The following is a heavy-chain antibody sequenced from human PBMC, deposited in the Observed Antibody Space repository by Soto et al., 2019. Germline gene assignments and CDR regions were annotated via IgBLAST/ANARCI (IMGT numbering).Heavy chain of an antibody. Sequence: SETLSLTCTVSGGSISSDDYYWSWIRQAPGRGLEWIGYIHSSGSIYYNPSLESRVSVSVDTSKNQFSLKVSGVSAADTAVYYCATSQKGYNWNYFDHWGQGALVTVSS. CDR2: IHSSGSI. CDR3: ATSQKGYNWNYFDH. CDR1: GGSISSDDYY. V-gene: IGHV4-30-4*01. J-gene: IGHJ4*02. D-gene: IGHD1-20*01.